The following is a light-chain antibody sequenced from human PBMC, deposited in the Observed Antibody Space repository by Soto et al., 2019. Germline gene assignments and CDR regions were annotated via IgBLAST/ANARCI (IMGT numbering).Light chain of an antibody. V-gene: IGKV1-39*01. Sequence: QVTRGPSAFRARVGARDKINRRASETISTFLNWYQVKPGKAPKLLIYAASTLQDGVPSRFSGSGAGADFTLTINSLPPQDYASSYCRQSFHISPMTFGQGKGV. CDR1: ETISTF. CDR2: AAS. CDR3: RQSFHISPMT. J-gene: IGKJ5*01.